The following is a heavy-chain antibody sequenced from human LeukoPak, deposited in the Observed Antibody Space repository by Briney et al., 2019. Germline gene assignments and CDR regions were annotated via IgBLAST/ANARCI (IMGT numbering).Heavy chain of an antibody. CDR2: ISSSSSYT. CDR3: ARGPDARRGEGLDY. J-gene: IGHJ4*02. CDR1: GFTFSDYY. D-gene: IGHD1-14*01. Sequence: GGSLRHSCAASGFTFSDYYMSWIRQAPGKGLEWVSYISSSSSYTNYADSVKGRFTISRDNAKNSLYLQMNSLGAEDAAVYYCARGPDARRGEGLDYWGQGTLVTVSS. V-gene: IGHV3-11*06.